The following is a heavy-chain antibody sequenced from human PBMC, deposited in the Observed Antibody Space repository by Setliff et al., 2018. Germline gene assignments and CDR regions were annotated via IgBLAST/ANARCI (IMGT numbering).Heavy chain of an antibody. CDR2: LHTSGSI. Sequence: SETLSLTCTVSGGSISSGTYYWSWIRQPAGKGLEWIGRLHTSGSIDYNPSLKSRVTISLDTSRNQFSLRLTSVTAADTAVYYCASTPRRGLDIRTRVGAFDSWGQGTVVTVSS. CDR1: GGSISSGTYY. J-gene: IGHJ4*02. D-gene: IGHD1-26*01. V-gene: IGHV4-61*02. CDR3: ASTPRRGLDIRTRVGAFDS.